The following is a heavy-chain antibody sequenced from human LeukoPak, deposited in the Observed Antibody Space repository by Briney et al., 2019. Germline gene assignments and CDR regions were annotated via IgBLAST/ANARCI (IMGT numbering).Heavy chain of an antibody. CDR1: GFTFSSYG. J-gene: IGHJ4*02. CDR3: AKSSSGWSPDDY. V-gene: IGHV3-30*18. Sequence: GGSLRLSCAASGFTFSSYGMHWVRQAPGKGLEWVAVISYDGSNKYYADSVKGRFTISRDNSKNTLYLQMNSLRAEDTAVYYCAKSSSGWSPDDYWGQGTLVTVSS. CDR2: ISYDGSNK. D-gene: IGHD6-19*01.